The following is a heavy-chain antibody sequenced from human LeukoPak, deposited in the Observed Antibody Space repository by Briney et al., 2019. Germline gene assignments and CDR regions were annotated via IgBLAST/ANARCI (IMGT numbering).Heavy chain of an antibody. CDR2: IKEDGSEK. CDR1: GFTFSRYW. V-gene: IGHV3-7*01. D-gene: IGHD3-3*01. Sequence: GGSLRLSCAASGFTFSRYWMSWVRQAPGKGLEWVANIKEDGSEKYSVDSVKGRFTITRDNTKNSLFLEVNSLRAEDTAVYYCATGWSHHDYWGQGTLVTVSS. J-gene: IGHJ4*02. CDR3: ATGWSHHDY.